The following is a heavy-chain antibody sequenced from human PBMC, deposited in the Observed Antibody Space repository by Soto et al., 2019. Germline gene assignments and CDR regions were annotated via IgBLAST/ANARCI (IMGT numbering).Heavy chain of an antibody. J-gene: IGHJ4*02. CDR1: GFTFSDYW. Sequence: GGSLRLSCVVSGFTFSDYWMNWVRQVPGKGLEWVANMKQDGSERYYADSVKGRITISRDNVENSLFLQMNSLRVEDTAVYYCARGPRGASYDFWSGSRTHYFDYWGQGTLVTVSS. D-gene: IGHD3-3*01. V-gene: IGHV3-7*01. CDR2: MKQDGSER. CDR3: ARGPRGASYDFWSGSRTHYFDY.